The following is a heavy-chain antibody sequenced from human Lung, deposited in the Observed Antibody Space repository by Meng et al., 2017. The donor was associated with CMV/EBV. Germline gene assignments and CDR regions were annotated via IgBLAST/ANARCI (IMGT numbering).Heavy chain of an antibody. D-gene: IGHD3-22*01. J-gene: IGHJ4*02. CDR2: INSVGSST. CDR3: AREPYDYDSSLDY. Sequence: GGSXRLXCAASGFTFSSTWMHWVRQAPGKGLVWVSRINSVGSSTIYADSVKGRFTISIDNAKNTLYLQMNSLGSEDTAVYYCAREPYDYDSSLDYWGQGTXVTVSS. CDR1: GFTFSSTW. V-gene: IGHV3-74*01.